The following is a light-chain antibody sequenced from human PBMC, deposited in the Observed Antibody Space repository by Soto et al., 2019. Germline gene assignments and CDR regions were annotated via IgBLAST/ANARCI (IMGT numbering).Light chain of an antibody. Sequence: EIVLTQSPATLSLPPGERATLSCRASQSVSNSLVWYQQRPGQAPRLLIYDASNRATGIPARFSGSGSGTDFTLTISSLEPEDFALYYCQQRYSWPPMYTFGQGTKLEIK. CDR3: QQRYSWPPMYT. CDR2: DAS. J-gene: IGKJ2*01. V-gene: IGKV3-11*01. CDR1: QSVSNS.